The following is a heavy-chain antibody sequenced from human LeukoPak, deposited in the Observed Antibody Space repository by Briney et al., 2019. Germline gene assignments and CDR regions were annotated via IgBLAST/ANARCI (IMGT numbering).Heavy chain of an antibody. CDR2: LPYDGTEK. J-gene: IGHJ6*03. V-gene: IGHV3-30*01. D-gene: IGHD6-6*01. CDR1: GFTFRSSA. CDR3: SRQGSSLRCFHTYLDV. Sequence: GGSLRLSCAASGFTFRSSAMHWVRQAPGKGLEWVALLPYDGTEKYYVESVKGRFTISRDNSNNTLYLQMNSLRAEDTAVYFCSRQGSSLRCFHTYLDVWGTGTTVTVSS.